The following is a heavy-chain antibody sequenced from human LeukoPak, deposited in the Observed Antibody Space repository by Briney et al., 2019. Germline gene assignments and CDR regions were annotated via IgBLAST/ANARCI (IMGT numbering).Heavy chain of an antibody. Sequence: PSQTLSLTCTVSGGSISSGGYYWRRIRQHPGKGLECIGYIYYSGSTYYNPSLKSRVTISVDTSKNQFSLKLSSVTAADTAVYYCARFPRGSYVNWGQGTLVTVSS. CDR3: ARFPRGSYVN. D-gene: IGHD5-18*01. J-gene: IGHJ4*02. V-gene: IGHV4-31*03. CDR2: IYYSGST. CDR1: GGSISSGGYY.